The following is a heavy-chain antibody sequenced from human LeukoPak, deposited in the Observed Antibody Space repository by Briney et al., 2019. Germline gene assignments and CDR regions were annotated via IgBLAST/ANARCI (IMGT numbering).Heavy chain of an antibody. D-gene: IGHD5-12*01. CDR1: GFVFSYDA. CDR2: ISSSSSTV. CDR3: ARDVRWLRFVFDH. J-gene: IGHJ4*02. V-gene: IGHV3-48*02. Sequence: PGGSLRLSWAAAGFVFSYDAMSWVRQAPGKGREWVSYISSSSSTVYYADSVKGRFTISRDNAKNSLYLQVNSLRDEDTAVYYCARDVRWLRFVFDHWGQGIPVTVSS.